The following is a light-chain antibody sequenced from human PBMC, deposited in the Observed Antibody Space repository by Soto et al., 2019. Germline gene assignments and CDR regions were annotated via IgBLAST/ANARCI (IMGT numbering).Light chain of an antibody. CDR2: SNN. J-gene: IGLJ2*01. Sequence: QSALTQPPAASGTPGQRVFISCSGSSSNIGGTNYAYWYQQLPGAAPKLLMHSNNLRPSGVPERISGSKSGTSASLAISGLLSEDEAVYYCASLDVRLGAVIFGGGTKLTGL. CDR3: ASLDVRLGAVI. CDR1: SSNIGGTNY. V-gene: IGLV1-47*02.